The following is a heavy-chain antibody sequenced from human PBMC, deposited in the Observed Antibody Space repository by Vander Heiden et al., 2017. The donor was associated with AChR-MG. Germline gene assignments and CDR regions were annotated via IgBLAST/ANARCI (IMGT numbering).Heavy chain of an antibody. CDR2: INPSGRST. CDR1: GYTFTSHY. Sequence: QVQLVQSGAEVKKPGASVKVSCLASGYTFTSHYMHWVRQAPGQGLEWMGIINPSGRSTSYAQKFQGRVTMTRDTSTSTVYMELSSLRSEDTAVYYCARDGAIQADSGYELDYWGQGTLVTVSS. J-gene: IGHJ4*02. V-gene: IGHV1-46*03. CDR3: ARDGAIQADSGYELDY. D-gene: IGHD5-12*01.